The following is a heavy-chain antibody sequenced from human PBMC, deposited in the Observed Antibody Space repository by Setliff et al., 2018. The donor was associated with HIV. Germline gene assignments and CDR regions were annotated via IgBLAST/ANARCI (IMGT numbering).Heavy chain of an antibody. CDR1: GGSTSNEY. J-gene: IGHJ4*02. V-gene: IGHV4-59*01. D-gene: IGHD3-22*01. CDR3: VRGSGYYYFDN. Sequence: PSETLSLTCTVSGGSTSNEYWSWIRQPPGKGLEWIGYIYDSGSPKYNPSLKSRVTISIDTSKSQISLKLTSVTAADTAVYYCVRGSGYYYFDNWGQGALVTVSS. CDR2: IYDSGSP.